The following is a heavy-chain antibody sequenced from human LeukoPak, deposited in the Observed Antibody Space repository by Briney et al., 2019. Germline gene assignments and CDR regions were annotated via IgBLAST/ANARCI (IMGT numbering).Heavy chain of an antibody. V-gene: IGHV3-21*01. Sequence: GGSLRLSCAASGFTFSSYSMNWVRQAPGKGLEWVSSISSSSSYIYYADSVKGRFTISRDNAKNSLYLQMNSLRAEDTAVYYCAMTVEMATIVDYWGQGTLVTVS. D-gene: IGHD5-24*01. CDR2: ISSSSSYI. CDR3: AMTVEMATIVDY. CDR1: GFTFSSYS. J-gene: IGHJ4*02.